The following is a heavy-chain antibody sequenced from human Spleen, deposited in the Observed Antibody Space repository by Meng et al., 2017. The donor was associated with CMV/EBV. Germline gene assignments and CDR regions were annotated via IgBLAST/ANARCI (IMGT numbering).Heavy chain of an antibody. D-gene: IGHD2/OR15-2a*01. CDR3: ASSTTGKRGGWFDP. J-gene: IGHJ5*02. CDR1: GFTFSSYS. V-gene: IGHV3-21*01. Sequence: EVQLVEAGGGLVKPGGYLRLSCAASGFTFSSYSMNWVRQAPGKGLEWVSSISSSSSYIYYADSVKGRFTISRDNAKNSLYLQMNSLRAEDTAVYYCASSTTGKRGGWFDPWGQGTLVTVYS. CDR2: ISSSSSYI.